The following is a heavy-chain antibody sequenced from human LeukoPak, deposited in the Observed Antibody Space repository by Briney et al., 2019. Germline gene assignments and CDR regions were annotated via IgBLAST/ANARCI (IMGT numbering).Heavy chain of an antibody. CDR1: GFTFSSYE. CDR3: ASSRKNVPDY. V-gene: IGHV3-48*03. D-gene: IGHD2-2*01. CDR2: ISSSGSTI. Sequence: GGSLRLSCSASGFTFSSYEMNWVRQAPGKGLELVSYISSSGSTIYYADSVKGRFTISRDNAKNSLYLQMNSLRAEDTAVYYCASSRKNVPDYWGQGTLVTVSS. J-gene: IGHJ4*02.